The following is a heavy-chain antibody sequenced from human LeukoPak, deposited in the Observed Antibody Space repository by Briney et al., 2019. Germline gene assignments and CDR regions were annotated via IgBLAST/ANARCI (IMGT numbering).Heavy chain of an antibody. Sequence: GGSLRLSCAASGFTVSSSFMSWVRQAPGKGLEWVSVIYSGGSTYYANSVKGRFTISRDNSKNTLYLQMNSLRADDTAVYYCVRDGVDYSFEYWGQGTLVTVSS. CDR2: IYSGGST. CDR3: VRDGVDYSFEY. V-gene: IGHV3-53*01. D-gene: IGHD4-11*01. J-gene: IGHJ4*02. CDR1: GFTVSSSF.